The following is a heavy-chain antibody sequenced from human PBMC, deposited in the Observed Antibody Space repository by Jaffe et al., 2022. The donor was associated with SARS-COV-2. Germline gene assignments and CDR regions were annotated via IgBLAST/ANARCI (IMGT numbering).Heavy chain of an antibody. CDR3: AKDRDSVIAVADPLGY. J-gene: IGHJ4*02. Sequence: EVQLVESGGGLVQPGRSLRLSCAASGFTFDDYAMHWVRQAPGKGLEWVSGISWNSGSIGYADSVKGRFTISRDNAKNSLYLQMNSLRAEDTALYYCAKDRDSVIAVADPLGYWGQGTLVTVSS. CDR1: GFTFDDYA. V-gene: IGHV3-9*01. CDR2: ISWNSGSI. D-gene: IGHD6-19*01.